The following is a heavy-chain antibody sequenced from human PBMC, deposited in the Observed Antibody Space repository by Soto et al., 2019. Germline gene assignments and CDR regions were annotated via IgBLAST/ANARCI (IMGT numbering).Heavy chain of an antibody. CDR3: ATRDSSGRYYFDY. J-gene: IGHJ4*02. V-gene: IGHV3-23*01. CDR1: GFTFSSYS. D-gene: IGHD6-19*01. Sequence: GGSLRLSCAASGFTFSSYSMSWVSQAPGKGLEWVSAIVGGGDYTYYGDSVKGRFTISRLNSKNTLYLQMNSLRAEDTAVYYCATRDSSGRYYFDYWGQGNLVTVSS. CDR2: IVGGGDYT.